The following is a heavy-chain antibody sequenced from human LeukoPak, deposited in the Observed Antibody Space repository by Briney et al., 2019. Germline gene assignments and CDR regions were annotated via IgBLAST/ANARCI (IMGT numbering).Heavy chain of an antibody. CDR1: GGTFSSYA. J-gene: IGHJ3*02. CDR3: ARDLTNWGKSNAFDI. Sequence: SVKVSCKASGGTFSSYAISWVRQAPGQGLEWMGVIIPIFGTANYAQKFQGRVTITTDESTSTAYMELSSLRSEDTAVYYCARDLTNWGKSNAFDIWGQGTMVTVSS. V-gene: IGHV1-69*05. D-gene: IGHD7-27*01. CDR2: IIPIFGTA.